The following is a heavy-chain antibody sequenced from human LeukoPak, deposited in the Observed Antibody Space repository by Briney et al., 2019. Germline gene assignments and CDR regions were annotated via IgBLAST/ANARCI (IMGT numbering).Heavy chain of an antibody. D-gene: IGHD3-10*01. CDR3: ARLAGVLAVGGEDY. CDR1: GYTFTNYW. V-gene: IGHV5-51*01. J-gene: IGHJ4*02. Sequence: GESLKISCKASGYTFTNYWIGWVRQLPGKGLEWMGIIYPRDSDIKYSPSFQGHVTISADKSTSTTYLHWDTLEASDNAMYYCARLAGVLAVGGEDYWGQGTLVTVSS. CDR2: IYPRDSDI.